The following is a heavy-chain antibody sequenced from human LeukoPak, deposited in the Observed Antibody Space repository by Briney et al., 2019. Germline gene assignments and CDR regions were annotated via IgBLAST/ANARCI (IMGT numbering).Heavy chain of an antibody. CDR2: ISYDGSNK. D-gene: IGHD3-22*01. CDR1: GFTFSSYG. CDR3: AKSPWGDSSGYYSDY. V-gene: IGHV3-30*18. Sequence: GGSLRLSCAASGFTFSSYGMHWVRQAPGKGLEWVAVISYDGSNKYYADPVKGRFTISRDNSKNTLYLQMNSLRAEDTAVYYCAKSPWGDSSGYYSDYWGQGTLVTVSS. J-gene: IGHJ4*02.